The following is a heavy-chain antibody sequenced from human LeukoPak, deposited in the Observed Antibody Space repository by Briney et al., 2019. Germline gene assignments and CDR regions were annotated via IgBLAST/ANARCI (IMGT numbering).Heavy chain of an antibody. V-gene: IGHV1-69*06. J-gene: IGHJ4*02. CDR1: EYTFTGYY. Sequence: ASVKVSCKASEYTFTGYYMHWVRQAPGQGLEWMGGIIPIFGTANYAQKFQGRVTITADKSTSTAYMELSSLRSEDTAVYYCARYYYDSSGYQDYWGQGTLVTVSS. D-gene: IGHD3-22*01. CDR2: IIPIFGTA. CDR3: ARYYYDSSGYQDY.